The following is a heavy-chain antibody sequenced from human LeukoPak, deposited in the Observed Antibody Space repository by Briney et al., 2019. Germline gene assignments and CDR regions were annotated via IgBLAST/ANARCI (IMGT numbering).Heavy chain of an antibody. Sequence: PSETLSLTCSVSGGSMNRYFWSWIRHPAGKRPEWIGRIHSSGSTTSNPSLKTRITMTLDTSRNQFSLQLNSLTAADTAVYFCARGVPYSGTYYFDCWGPGILVTVSS. CDR1: GGSMNRYF. CDR3: ARGVPYSGTYYFDC. D-gene: IGHD1-26*01. V-gene: IGHV4-4*07. CDR2: IHSSGST. J-gene: IGHJ4*02.